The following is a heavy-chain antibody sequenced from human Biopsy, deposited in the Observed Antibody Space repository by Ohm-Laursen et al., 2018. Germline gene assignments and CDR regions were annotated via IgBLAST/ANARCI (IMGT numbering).Heavy chain of an antibody. Sequence: ASVKVSCKASGYNFTDFYIHWVRQAPGQGLEWLGWINPDTGGTKYAQKFQGRVAMTRDTSISTAYLDLSSLGSEDTAVYYCAREKPFGASWGYWGQGTLVTVSS. CDR3: AREKPFGASWGY. J-gene: IGHJ4*02. CDR1: GYNFTDFY. D-gene: IGHD6-13*01. CDR2: INPDTGGT. V-gene: IGHV1-2*02.